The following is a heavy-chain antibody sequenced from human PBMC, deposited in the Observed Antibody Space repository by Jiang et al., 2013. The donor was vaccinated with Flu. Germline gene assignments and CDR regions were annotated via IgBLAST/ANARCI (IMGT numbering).Heavy chain of an antibody. CDR1: GGSISSYY. Sequence: GGSISSYYWSWIRQPPGKGLEWIGYIYYSGSTNYNPSLKSRVTISVDTSKNQFSLKLSSVTAADTAVYYCARARNDYGDYLPFDYWGQGTLVTVSS. CDR3: ARARNDYGDYLPFDY. D-gene: IGHD4-17*01. CDR2: IYYSGST. V-gene: IGHV4-59*01. J-gene: IGHJ4*02.